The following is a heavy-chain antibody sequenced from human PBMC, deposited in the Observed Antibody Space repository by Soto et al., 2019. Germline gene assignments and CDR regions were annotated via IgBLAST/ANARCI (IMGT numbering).Heavy chain of an antibody. CDR1: GGSISSDGYS. D-gene: IGHD4-17*01. Sequence: QLQLQESGSGLVKPSQTLSLTCAVSGGSISSDGYSWSWIRQPQGKDLEWIGYIDRSGSTYYNPSLKSRVTRAVYRSKIQFHMELMCVTAADMAVYDCARGTTRVSNVLFDYWGKGTLVTVSS. J-gene: IGHJ4*02. V-gene: IGHV4-30-2*01. CDR2: IDRSGST. CDR3: ARGTTRVSNVLFDY.